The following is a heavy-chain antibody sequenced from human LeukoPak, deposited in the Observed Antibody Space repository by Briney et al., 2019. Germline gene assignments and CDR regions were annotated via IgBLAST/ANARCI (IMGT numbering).Heavy chain of an antibody. D-gene: IGHD3-10*01. Sequence: GGSLRLPCAVSGFTLSSYSMKWVRQAPGKGLEWVSSISSSSLYIYYGDSVKGRFTISRDNAKHSVYLQMNRLRAEDTAVYYCARARSGPYGSGSLDAFDIWGQGTMVTVSS. V-gene: IGHV3-21*04. CDR2: ISSSSLYI. J-gene: IGHJ3*02. CDR1: GFTLSSYS. CDR3: ARARSGPYGSGSLDAFDI.